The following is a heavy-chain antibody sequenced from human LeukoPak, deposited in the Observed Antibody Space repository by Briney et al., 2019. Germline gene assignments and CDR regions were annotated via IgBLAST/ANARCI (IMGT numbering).Heavy chain of an antibody. J-gene: IGHJ3*02. V-gene: IGHV1-18*04. CDR2: ISAYNGNT. CDR1: GYTFTSYY. CDR3: ARDRGGAAAGTEAFDI. Sequence: ASVKVSCKASGYTFTSYYMHWVRQAPGQGLEWMGWISAYNGNTNYAQKLQGRVTMTTDTSTSTAYMELRSLRSDDTAVYYCARDRGGAAAGTEAFDIWGQGTMVTVSS. D-gene: IGHD6-13*01.